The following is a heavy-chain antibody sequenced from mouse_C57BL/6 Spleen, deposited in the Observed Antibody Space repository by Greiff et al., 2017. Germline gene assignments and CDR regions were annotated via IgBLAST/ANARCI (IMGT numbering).Heavy chain of an antibody. V-gene: IGHV1-15*01. Sequence: QVHVKQSGAELVRPGASVTLSCKASGYTFTDYEMHWVKQTPVHGLEWIGAIDPETGGTAYNQKFKGKAILTADKSSSTAYMELRSLTSEDSAVYYCTIYYGYVLDYWGQGTTLTVSS. CDR1: GYTFTDYE. J-gene: IGHJ2*01. D-gene: IGHD2-2*01. CDR2: IDPETGGT. CDR3: TIYYGYVLDY.